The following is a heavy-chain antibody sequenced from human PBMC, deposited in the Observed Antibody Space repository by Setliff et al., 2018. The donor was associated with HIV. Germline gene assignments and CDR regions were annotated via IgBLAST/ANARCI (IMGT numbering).Heavy chain of an antibody. CDR2: INHSGST. V-gene: IGHV4-34*09. J-gene: IGHJ6*03. CDR1: GGSISGYY. CDR3: ARYCGGDCYPSAYYMDV. D-gene: IGHD2-21*01. Sequence: SETLSLTCTVSGGSISGYYWSWIRQSPGKGLEWIGEINHSGSTNYNPSLKSRVTISVDTSEIQFSLKLSSVTAADTAVYYCARYCGGDCYPSAYYMDVWGKGTTVTVSS.